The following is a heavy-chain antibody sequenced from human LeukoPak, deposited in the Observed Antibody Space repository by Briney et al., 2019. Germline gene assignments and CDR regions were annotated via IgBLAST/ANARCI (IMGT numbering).Heavy chain of an antibody. V-gene: IGHV3-7*01. CDR1: GFTFSIYW. J-gene: IGHJ4*02. CDR2: IKQDGSEK. Sequence: GGSLRLSCAASGFTFSIYWMSWVRQAPGKGLEWVANIKQDGSEKYYVDSVKGRFTISRDNAKNSLYLQMNSLRAEDTAVYYCARVGIAYYYDSSGYYTDFWGQGTLVTVSS. CDR3: ARVGIAYYYDSSGYYTDF. D-gene: IGHD3-22*01.